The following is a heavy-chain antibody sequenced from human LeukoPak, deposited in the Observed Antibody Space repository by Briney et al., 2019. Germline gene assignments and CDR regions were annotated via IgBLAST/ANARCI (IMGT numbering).Heavy chain of an antibody. CDR2: IRSKAYGGTT. J-gene: IGHJ4*02. CDR1: GFTFGDYA. Sequence: GGSLRLSCTASGFTFGDYAMSWVRQAPGKGLEWVGFIRSKAYGGTTEYAASVKGRFTISRDDSKSIAYLQMNSLKTEDTAVYYCTRENYDFWSDHDYWGQGTLVTVSS. CDR3: TRENYDFWSDHDY. V-gene: IGHV3-49*04. D-gene: IGHD3-3*01.